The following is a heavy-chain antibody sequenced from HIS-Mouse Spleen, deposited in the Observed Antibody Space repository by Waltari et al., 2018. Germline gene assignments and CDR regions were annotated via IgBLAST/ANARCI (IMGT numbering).Heavy chain of an antibody. Sequence: QLQLQESGPGLVKPSETLSLTCPVSGGSISSSSYYWGWIRLPPGKGLDWIGSIYYSGSTDYNPSLKSRVTISVDTSKNQFSLKLSSVTAADTAVYYCAREIPYSSSWYDWYFDLWGRGTLVTVSS. CDR2: IYYSGST. J-gene: IGHJ2*01. CDR3: AREIPYSSSWYDWYFDL. D-gene: IGHD6-13*01. CDR1: GGSISSSSYY. V-gene: IGHV4-39*07.